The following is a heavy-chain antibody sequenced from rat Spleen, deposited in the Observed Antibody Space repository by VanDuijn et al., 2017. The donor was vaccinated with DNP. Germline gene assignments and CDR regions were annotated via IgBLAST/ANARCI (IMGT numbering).Heavy chain of an antibody. J-gene: IGHJ4*01. CDR3: ARHRTIMPYYYAMDA. CDR1: GLTFSNFG. V-gene: IGHV5-25*01. Sequence: EVQLVESGGGLVQPGRSMRLSCAASGLTFSNFGMAWVRQAPKKGLEWVSYITFDGDSTYYRDSVKGRFTISRDNAESTLYLQMDSLRSEDTATYYCARHRTIMPYYYAMDAWGQGASVTVSS. CDR2: ITFDGDST. D-gene: IGHD1-12*01.